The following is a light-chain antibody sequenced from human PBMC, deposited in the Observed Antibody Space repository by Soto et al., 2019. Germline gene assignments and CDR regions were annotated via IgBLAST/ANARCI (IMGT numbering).Light chain of an antibody. CDR3: QQYNNWLWT. Sequence: EIVMTQSPATLSVSPGERATLSCRASQRVSRNVAWYQQKPGQAPRLLIHDASTRATGISVRFSGSGSGTEFTLTIRSLQSEVCAVYYCQQYNNWLWTFGQGTKVEIK. J-gene: IGKJ1*01. V-gene: IGKV3-15*01. CDR1: QRVSRN. CDR2: DAS.